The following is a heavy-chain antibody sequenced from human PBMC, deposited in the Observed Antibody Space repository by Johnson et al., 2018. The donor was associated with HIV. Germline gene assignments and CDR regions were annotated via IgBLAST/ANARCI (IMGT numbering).Heavy chain of an antibody. CDR1: GFTFIRYW. CDR3: AKGGSAVAVAFDI. Sequence: VQLVESGGGVVQPGRSLRLSCAASGFTFIRYWMSWVRQAPGKGLEWVANIKQDGSEKTYVDSVKGRFTISRDNAKNTLYLQMNSLRAEDTAVYYCAKGGSAVAVAFDIWGQGTMVTVSS. J-gene: IGHJ3*02. D-gene: IGHD6-19*01. V-gene: IGHV3-7*04. CDR2: IKQDGSEK.